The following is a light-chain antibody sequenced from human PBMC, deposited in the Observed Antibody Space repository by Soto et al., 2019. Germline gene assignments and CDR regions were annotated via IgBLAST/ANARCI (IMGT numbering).Light chain of an antibody. J-gene: IGKJ4*01. Sequence: DIQMTQSPSSLSAAVGDRVAITCRASQRISTSLNWYQQRPGKSPELLIYGASDLRSGAPSRLSGLGSGTDFTLIISNLQPEDFATYYCQPSYSMPLTFGGGTKVEIK. V-gene: IGKV1-39*01. CDR2: GAS. CDR3: QPSYSMPLT. CDR1: QRISTS.